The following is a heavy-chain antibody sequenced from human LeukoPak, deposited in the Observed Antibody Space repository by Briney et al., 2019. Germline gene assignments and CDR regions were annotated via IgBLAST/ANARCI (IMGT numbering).Heavy chain of an antibody. CDR2: ISWNSGTI. CDR1: GFNFDDYA. CDR3: AQGAPKVYSDSSGYYVSYDY. Sequence: GRSLRLSCAASGFNFDDYAMYWVRQAPGKGLEFVSGISWNSGTIGYTDSVKGRFTISRDNAKNSLYLQMNSLRAEDTALYYCAQGAPKVYSDSSGYYVSYDYWGQGTLVTVSS. J-gene: IGHJ4*02. V-gene: IGHV3-9*01. D-gene: IGHD3-22*01.